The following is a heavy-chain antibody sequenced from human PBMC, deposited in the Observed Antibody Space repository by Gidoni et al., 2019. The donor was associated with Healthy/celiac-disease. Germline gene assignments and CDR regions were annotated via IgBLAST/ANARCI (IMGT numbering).Heavy chain of an antibody. CDR2: IYYSGST. CDR1: VRSICSSRYY. Sequence: QLPLQESAPALVKPSETLSLTCPVPVRSICSSRYYWGWLRKPPGKGLEWIGSIYYSGSTYYNPALKSRVTISVDTSKNQFCLKLSSVTAADTAVYYCARHRLDGPFDCWGQGTLVTVSS. V-gene: IGHV4-39*01. CDR3: ARHRLDGPFDC. J-gene: IGHJ4*02.